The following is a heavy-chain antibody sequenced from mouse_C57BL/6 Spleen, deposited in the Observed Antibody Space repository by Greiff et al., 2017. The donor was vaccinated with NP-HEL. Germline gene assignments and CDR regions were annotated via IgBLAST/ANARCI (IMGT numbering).Heavy chain of an antibody. J-gene: IGHJ4*01. V-gene: IGHV5-17*01. CDR3: ARPWAPYYYAMDY. D-gene: IGHD4-1*01. CDR2: ISSGSSTI. Sequence: EVKVVESGGGLVKPGGSLKLSCAASGFTFSDYGMHWVRQAPEKGLEWVAYISSGSSTIYYADTVKGRFTISRDNAKNTLFLQMTSLRSEDTAMYYCARPWAPYYYAMDYWGQGTSVTVSS. CDR1: GFTFSDYG.